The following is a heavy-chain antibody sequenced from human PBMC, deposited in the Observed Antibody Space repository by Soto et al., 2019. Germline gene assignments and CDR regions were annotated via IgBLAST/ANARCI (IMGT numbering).Heavy chain of an antibody. CDR1: GFTFSSYA. CDR2: ISYDGSNK. V-gene: IGHV3-30*04. Sequence: GGSLRLSCAASGFTFSSYAMHWVRQAPGKGLELVAVISYDGSNKYYADSVKGRFTISRDNSKNTLYLQMNSLRAEDTAVYYCARSSLYYDSSGYCNYWGQGTLVTVSS. J-gene: IGHJ4*02. D-gene: IGHD3-22*01. CDR3: ARSSLYYDSSGYCNY.